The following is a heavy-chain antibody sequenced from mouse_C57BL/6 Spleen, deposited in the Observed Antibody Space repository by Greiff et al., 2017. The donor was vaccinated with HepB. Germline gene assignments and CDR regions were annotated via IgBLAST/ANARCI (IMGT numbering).Heavy chain of an antibody. CDR2: ISNGGGST. V-gene: IGHV5-12*01. CDR1: GFTFSDYY. Sequence: EVKLVESGGGLVQPGGSLKLSCAASGFTFSDYYMYWVRQTPEKRLEWVAYISNGGGSTYYPDTVKGRFTISRDNAKNTLYLQMSRPKSEDTAMYYCARRSYLLSYWYFDVWGTGTTVTVSS. D-gene: IGHD1-1*01. CDR3: ARRSYLLSYWYFDV. J-gene: IGHJ1*03.